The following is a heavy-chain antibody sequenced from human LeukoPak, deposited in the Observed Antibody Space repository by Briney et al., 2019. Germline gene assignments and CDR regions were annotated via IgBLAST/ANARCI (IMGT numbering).Heavy chain of an antibody. V-gene: IGHV4-34*01. CDR2: INHSGNT. J-gene: IGHJ4*02. CDR3: ARGRLRFLEWLFD. Sequence: PSETLSLTCTVSGGSISSYYWSWTRQPPGKGLEWIGEINHSGNTNYNPSLKSRVTISVDTSKNQFSLKLSSVTAADTAVYYCARGRLRFLEWLFDWGQGTLVTVSS. D-gene: IGHD3-3*01. CDR1: GGSISSYY.